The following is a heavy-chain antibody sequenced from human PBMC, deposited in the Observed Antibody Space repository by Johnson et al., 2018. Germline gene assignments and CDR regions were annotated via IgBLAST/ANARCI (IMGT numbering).Heavy chain of an antibody. CDR2: ISSDGSNK. V-gene: IGHV3-30*18. CDR1: GFTFSSYG. J-gene: IGHJ1*01. D-gene: IGHD3-22*01. Sequence: QVQLVESGGSVVQPGRSLRLSCTASGFTFSSYGMHWVRQAPGKELEWVASISSDGSNKNYADSVKDRFTISRDNSKNSLFLQMNSLRAEDTAVYYCAKAGYYDSSGYYYYFQHWGQGTLVTVSS. CDR3: AKAGYYDSSGYYYYFQH.